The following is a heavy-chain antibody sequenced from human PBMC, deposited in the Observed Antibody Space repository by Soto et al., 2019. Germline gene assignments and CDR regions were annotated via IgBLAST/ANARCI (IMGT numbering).Heavy chain of an antibody. CDR3: ARQIYDSDSGPNFQYYFDS. D-gene: IGHD3-22*01. Sequence: PGESLKISCKGSGYSFTSYWIGWVRQMPGKGLEWMGRIDPSDSQTYYSPSFRGHVTISAAKSITTVFLQWSSLRASGTAMYYCARQIYDSDSGPNFQYYFDSWGQGTLVTVSS. J-gene: IGHJ4*02. V-gene: IGHV5-10-1*01. CDR2: IDPSDSQT. CDR1: GYSFTSYW.